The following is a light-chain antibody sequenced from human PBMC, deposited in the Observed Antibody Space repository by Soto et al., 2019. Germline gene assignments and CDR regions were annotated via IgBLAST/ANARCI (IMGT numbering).Light chain of an antibody. J-gene: IGLJ1*01. V-gene: IGLV1-40*01. Sequence: QSVLTQPPSVSGAPGQRVTISCTGSSSNIGAGYDVHWYQQRPGTAPKLLIFRNNNRPSGVPDRFSGSKSGTSASLAITGLQAEDEADYYCQSYDSSLSAYVFATGTKVTVL. CDR3: QSYDSSLSAYV. CDR2: RNN. CDR1: SSNIGAGYD.